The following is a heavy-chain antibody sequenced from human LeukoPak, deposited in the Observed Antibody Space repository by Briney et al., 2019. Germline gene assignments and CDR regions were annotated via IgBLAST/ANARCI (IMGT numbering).Heavy chain of an antibody. Sequence: ASVKLSCKASGGTFSSYAIIWVRQAPGQGLEWMGGIIPIFGTANYAQKFQGRVTITADESTSTAYMELSSLRSEDTAVYYCARDFSYGSGRGWGQGTLVTVSS. V-gene: IGHV1-69*13. D-gene: IGHD3-10*01. CDR2: IIPIFGTA. J-gene: IGHJ4*02. CDR3: ARDFSYGSGRG. CDR1: GGTFSSYA.